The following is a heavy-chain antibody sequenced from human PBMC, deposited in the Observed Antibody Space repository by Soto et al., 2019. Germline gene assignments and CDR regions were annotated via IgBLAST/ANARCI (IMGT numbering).Heavy chain of an antibody. CDR3: ARGSTDSYPGSRIFDF. V-gene: IGHV3-23*01. D-gene: IGHD3-10*01. CDR2: ITDTGGDT. CDR1: GIXFGSRA. Sequence: ILSCLASGIXFGSRAMSWVRQAPGEGLEWVSTITDTGGDTKYADSVRGRFTMSRDNSKKTLYLQMNSLRVEDSALYYCARGSTDSYPGSRIFDFWGRGTLVTVS. J-gene: IGHJ4*02.